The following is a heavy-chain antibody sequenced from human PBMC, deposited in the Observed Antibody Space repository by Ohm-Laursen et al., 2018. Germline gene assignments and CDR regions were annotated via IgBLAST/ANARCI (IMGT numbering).Heavy chain of an antibody. V-gene: IGHV3-11*01. CDR3: ARAYYDRSGMDV. CDR1: GLTFSDYY. CDR2: IRSSGMTI. J-gene: IGHJ6*02. D-gene: IGHD3-22*01. Sequence: SLRLSCSASGLTFSDYYLSWIRQAPGKGREWVSYIRSSGMTIYYADSVKCRFTISRDNVKNSLYLQMKSLRAEDTAVYYCARAYYDRSGMDVWGQGTTGTVSS.